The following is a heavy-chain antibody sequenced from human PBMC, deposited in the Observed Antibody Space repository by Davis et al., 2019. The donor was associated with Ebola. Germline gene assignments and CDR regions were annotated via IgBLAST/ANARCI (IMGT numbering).Heavy chain of an antibody. CDR2: INRDGSAE. Sequence: GESLKISCAASGFTFSDYSMTWVRQAPGRGLEWVANINRDGSAEFFVDSVKGRFTISRDNAKSSLFMQVNNLRAEDTAMYYCARGHYAMDVWGKGTTVIVSS. CDR3: ARGHYAMDV. CDR1: GFTFSDYS. V-gene: IGHV3-7*04. J-gene: IGHJ6*04.